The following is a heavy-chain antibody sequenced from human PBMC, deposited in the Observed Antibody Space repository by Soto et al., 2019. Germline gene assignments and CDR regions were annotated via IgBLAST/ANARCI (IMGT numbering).Heavy chain of an antibody. CDR2: IKQDGSEK. V-gene: IGHV3-7*01. D-gene: IGHD3-10*01. J-gene: IGHJ6*03. CDR3: ARDKNLLWFGERTYYYYYYMDV. CDR1: GFTFSSYW. Sequence: GGSLRLSCAASGFTFSSYWMSWVRQAPGKGLEWVANIKQDGSEKYYVDSVKGRFTISRDNAKNSLYLQMNSLRAEDTAVYYCARDKNLLWFGERTYYYYYYMDVWGKGTTVTVSS.